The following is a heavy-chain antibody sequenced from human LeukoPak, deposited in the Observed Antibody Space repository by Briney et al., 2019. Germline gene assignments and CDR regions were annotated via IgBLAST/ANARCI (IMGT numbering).Heavy chain of an antibody. CDR1: GGSISSGSYY. CDR2: ISTSGST. V-gene: IGHV4-61*02. Sequence: SETLSLTCTVSGGSISSGSYYWSWIRQPAGKGLEWIGRISTSGSTNYNPSLKSRVTISVDTSKNQFSLKLTSVTAADTAVYYCVGAKFLVRGVSWFDPWGQGTLVTVSS. J-gene: IGHJ5*02. D-gene: IGHD3-10*01. CDR3: VGAKFLVRGVSWFDP.